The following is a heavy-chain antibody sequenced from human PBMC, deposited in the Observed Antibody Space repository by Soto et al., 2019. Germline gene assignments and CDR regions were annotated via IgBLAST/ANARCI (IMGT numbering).Heavy chain of an antibody. J-gene: IGHJ4*02. CDR1: GGSVSSGSYY. D-gene: IGHD3-22*01. V-gene: IGHV4-61*01. CDR2: IYYSGST. Sequence: PSETLSLTCTVSGGSVSSGSYYWSWIRQPPGKGLEWIGYIYYSGSTNYNPSLKSRVTISVDTSKNQFSLKLRSVTAADTAVYYCATSYYYDSSAFYWGQGTLVTVSS. CDR3: ATSYYYDSSAFY.